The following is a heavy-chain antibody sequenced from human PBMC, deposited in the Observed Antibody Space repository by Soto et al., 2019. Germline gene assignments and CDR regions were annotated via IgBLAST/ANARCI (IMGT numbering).Heavy chain of an antibody. CDR1: GFTFSSYA. Sequence: GGSLRLSCAASGFTFSSYAMSWVRQAPGKGLEWVSAISGSGGSTYYADSVKGRFTISRDNSKNTLYLQMNSLRAEDTAVYYCAKDHYGSGPYYYYYGMDVWGQGTTVTVSS. V-gene: IGHV3-23*01. J-gene: IGHJ6*02. D-gene: IGHD3-10*01. CDR2: ISGSGGST. CDR3: AKDHYGSGPYYYYYGMDV.